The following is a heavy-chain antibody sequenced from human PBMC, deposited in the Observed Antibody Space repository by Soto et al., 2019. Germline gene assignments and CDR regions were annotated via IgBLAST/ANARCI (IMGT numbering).Heavy chain of an antibody. CDR2: IYYSGST. J-gene: IGHJ4*02. D-gene: IGHD2-8*01. CDR1: GGSISSGVYY. CDR3: ARDGYCTNGVCYTVFDY. V-gene: IGHV4-30-4*01. Sequence: QVQLQESGPGLVKPSQTLSLTCTVSGGSISSGVYYWSWIRQPPGKGLEWIGYIYYSGSTYYNPSLKSRVTISVDTSKNQFSLKLSSVTAADTAVYYCARDGYCTNGVCYTVFDYWGQGTLVTVSS.